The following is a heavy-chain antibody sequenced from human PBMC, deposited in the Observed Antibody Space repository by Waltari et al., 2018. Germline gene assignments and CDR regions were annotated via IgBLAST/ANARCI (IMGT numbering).Heavy chain of an antibody. J-gene: IGHJ2*01. CDR2: IHYRGST. D-gene: IGHD6-19*01. V-gene: IGHV4-61*08. CDR1: GGSISSGGYY. Sequence: QVQLQESGPGLVKPSQTLSLTCTVSGGSISSGGYYWSWLRQPPGKGLEWIWYIHYRGSTNSNPSLKSRVTLSVDTSKNQFSLKLSSVTAADTAVYYCARVTISVAGTPGYFDLWGRGTLVTVSS. CDR3: ARVTISVAGTPGYFDL.